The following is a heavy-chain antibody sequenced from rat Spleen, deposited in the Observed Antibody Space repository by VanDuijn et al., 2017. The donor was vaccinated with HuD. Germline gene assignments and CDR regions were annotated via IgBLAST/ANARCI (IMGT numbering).Heavy chain of an antibody. V-gene: IGHV2-30*01. CDR2: IWTGGST. J-gene: IGHJ4*01. CDR3: ARAPSYNYDGSYYGYVMDA. Sequence: QVQLKESGPGLVQPSQTLSLTCTVSGFSLTSYNVHWVRQPTGKGLEWMGIIWTGGSTGYSSALKSRLSISRDTSKSQVFLKMNSLQTEDIATYYCARAPSYNYDGSYYGYVMDAWGQGASVTVSS. CDR1: GFSLTSYN. D-gene: IGHD1-12*02.